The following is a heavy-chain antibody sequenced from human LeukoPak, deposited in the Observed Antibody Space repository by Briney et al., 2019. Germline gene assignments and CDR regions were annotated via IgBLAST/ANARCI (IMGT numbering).Heavy chain of an antibody. CDR2: ISPPSTYI. CDR3: ARATRGYSDSNY. Sequence: GGSLRLSCAASGFTFSSYSMNWVRQTPGKGLEWVSSISPPSTYIYYADSVKGRFTISRDNAKNSLYLQMNSLRAEDTAVYYCARATRGYSDSNYWGQGTLVTVSS. CDR1: GFTFSSYS. D-gene: IGHD5-12*01. V-gene: IGHV3-21*01. J-gene: IGHJ4*02.